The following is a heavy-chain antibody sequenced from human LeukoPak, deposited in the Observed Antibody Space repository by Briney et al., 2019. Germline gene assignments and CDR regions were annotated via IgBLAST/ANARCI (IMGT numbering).Heavy chain of an antibody. V-gene: IGHV5-51*01. CDR2: IFPGDSDT. J-gene: IGHJ5*02. D-gene: IGHD2-15*01. Sequence: PGESLKISCKGSGYSFTSYWIGWVRQMPGKDLEWMGIIFPGDSDTRYSPSFQGQVTMSADKSISTAYLQWSSLKASDTAIYYCARQVPGCSGGSCYSGWFDPWGQGTLVTVSS. CDR1: GYSFTSYW. CDR3: ARQVPGCSGGSCYSGWFDP.